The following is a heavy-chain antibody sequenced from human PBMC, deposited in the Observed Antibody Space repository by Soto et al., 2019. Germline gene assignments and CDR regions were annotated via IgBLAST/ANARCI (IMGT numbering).Heavy chain of an antibody. CDR2: IKSKTDGGTT. Sequence: PGGSLRLSCAASGFTFSNAWMNWVRQAPGKGLEWVGRIKSKTDGGTTDYAAPVKGRFTISRADSKNTLYLQMNSLKTEDTAVYYCTTDMGSGYSSSWKRYLGRYYYYGMDVWGQGTTVTVSS. V-gene: IGHV3-15*07. J-gene: IGHJ6*02. CDR3: TTDMGSGYSSSWKRYLGRYYYYGMDV. D-gene: IGHD6-13*01. CDR1: GFTFSNAW.